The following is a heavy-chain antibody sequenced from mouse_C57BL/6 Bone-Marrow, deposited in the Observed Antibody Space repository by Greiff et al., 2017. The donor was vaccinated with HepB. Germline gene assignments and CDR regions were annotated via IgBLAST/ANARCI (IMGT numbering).Heavy chain of an antibody. V-gene: IGHV1-81*01. Sequence: LQESGAELARPGASVKLSCKASGYTFTSYGISWVKQRTGQGLEWIGEIYPRSGNTYYNEKFKGKATLTADKSSSTAYMELRSLTSEDSAVYFCARSGNDWYFDVWGTGTTVTVSS. CDR1: GYTFTSYG. CDR2: IYPRSGNT. D-gene: IGHD1-3*01. J-gene: IGHJ1*03. CDR3: ARSGNDWYFDV.